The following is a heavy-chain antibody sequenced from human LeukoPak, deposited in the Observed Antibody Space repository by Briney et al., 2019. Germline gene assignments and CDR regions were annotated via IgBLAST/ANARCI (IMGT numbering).Heavy chain of an antibody. J-gene: IGHJ2*01. CDR2: VHLSGRT. CDR1: GGSISSTNW. V-gene: IGHV4-4*02. Sequence: PSGTLSLTCGVSGGSISSTNWWTWVRQPPGEGLEWIGEVHLSGRTNYNPSLESRVTMSVDMSEDHISLKLTSVTAADTAVYYCASLPPNQEADTNWYFDLWGRGTLVTVSS. CDR3: ASLPPNQEADTNWYFDL. D-gene: IGHD5-18*01.